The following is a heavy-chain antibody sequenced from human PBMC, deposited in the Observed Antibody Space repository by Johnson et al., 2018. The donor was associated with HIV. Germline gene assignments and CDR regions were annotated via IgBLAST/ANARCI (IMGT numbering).Heavy chain of an antibody. J-gene: IGHJ3*02. D-gene: IGHD3-22*01. CDR1: GFTLSIYG. CDR2: IRYDGSNK. V-gene: IGHV3-30*02. CDR3: GRDRTKWEIVPRMWSDDHVSTVYQKDDAFDI. Sequence: VQLVESGGGVVQPGGSLRLSCAASGFTLSIYGTHWVRQAPGKGLEWVTFIRYDGSNKYYAESVKGRFTISRDNPKNTLYLQMNRLRREDTAVYYCGRDRTKWEIVPRMWSDDHVSTVYQKDDAFDIWGQGTMVTVSS.